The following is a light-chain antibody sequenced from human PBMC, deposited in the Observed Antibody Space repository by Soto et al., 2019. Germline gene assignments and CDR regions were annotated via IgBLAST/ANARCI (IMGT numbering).Light chain of an antibody. CDR1: SSDVGAYDS. CDR3: CSSAPESTYV. CDR2: KGT. J-gene: IGLJ1*01. Sequence: QSALAQPASVSGSPGQSITISCTGTSSDVGAYDSVSWYQQHPHKAPQVIIYKGTRRPSGVSNRFSGSTSGNAASLTISGLQADDEADYFYCSSAPESTYVFGTGTKLTVL. V-gene: IGLV2-23*01.